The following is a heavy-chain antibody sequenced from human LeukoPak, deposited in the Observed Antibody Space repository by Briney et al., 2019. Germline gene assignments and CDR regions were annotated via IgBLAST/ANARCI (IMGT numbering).Heavy chain of an antibody. CDR1: GGSISSYH. D-gene: IGHD3-10*01. CDR2: FYYSGST. Sequence: SEILSLTCTVSGGSISSYHWSWIRQPPGKGLEWIGFFYYSGSTNYNPSLKSRVTISVDTSKNQFSLKLSSVTAADTAVYYCARAPYGSATNNYYMDVWGKGTTVTVSS. CDR3: ARAPYGSATNNYYMDV. J-gene: IGHJ6*03. V-gene: IGHV4-59*01.